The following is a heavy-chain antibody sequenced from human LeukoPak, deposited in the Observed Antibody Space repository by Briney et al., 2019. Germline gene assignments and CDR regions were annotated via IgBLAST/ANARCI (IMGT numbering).Heavy chain of an antibody. CDR3: VRGDTRDY. D-gene: IGHD3-16*01. CDR2: IHSDGSST. V-gene: IGHV3-74*01. J-gene: IGHJ4*02. CDR1: GFTFTSFW. Sequence: PGGSLRLSCAASGFTFTSFWMHWVRQVPGKGLVWVSHIHSDGSSTSYADSVKGRFTISRDNAKNTVYLQMNSLRAEDTAVYYCVRGDTRDYWGQGTLITVSS.